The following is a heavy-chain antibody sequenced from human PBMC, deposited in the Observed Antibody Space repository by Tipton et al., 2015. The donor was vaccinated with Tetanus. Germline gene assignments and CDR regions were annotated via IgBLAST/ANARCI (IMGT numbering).Heavy chain of an antibody. CDR1: GFTFSTTW. CDR3: ARGSGFTGYNN. CDR2: INEDGSET. Sequence: MQLVQSGGGLVQPGGSLGLSCAASGFTFSTTWFSWVRQAPGKGLEWVASINEDGSETYYGDSVKGRFTISRDNAKNSVYLQMNILKVEDTATYFCARGSGFTGYNNWGQGTLVPVSS. V-gene: IGHV3-7*01. J-gene: IGHJ4*02. D-gene: IGHD5-24*01.